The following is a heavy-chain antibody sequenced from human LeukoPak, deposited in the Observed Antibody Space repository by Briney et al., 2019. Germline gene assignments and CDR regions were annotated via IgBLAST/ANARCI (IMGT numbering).Heavy chain of an antibody. D-gene: IGHD3-10*01. Sequence: GGSLRLSCAASGFTFSSYAISWVRQAPGKGLEWFGRLKSKVDGETADYGAPGRASFIISRDDSKGTLYLQMNSLKTEDTGVYYCNTVGDSYGSGYWGQGTLVTVSS. CDR2: LKSKVDGETA. J-gene: IGHJ4*02. CDR3: NTVGDSYGSGY. V-gene: IGHV3-15*01. CDR1: GFTFSSYA.